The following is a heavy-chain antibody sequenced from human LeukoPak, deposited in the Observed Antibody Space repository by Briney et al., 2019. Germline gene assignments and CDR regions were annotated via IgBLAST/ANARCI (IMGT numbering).Heavy chain of an antibody. Sequence: SVKVSCKASGGTFSSYAISWVRQAPGQGLEWMGGIIPIFGTANYAQKFQGRVTITADESTSTAYMELSSLRSEDTAVYYCAKEGTPHVSTWYDLWGQGTQVIVSS. V-gene: IGHV1-69*13. CDR2: IIPIFGTA. CDR3: AKEGTPHVSTWYDL. D-gene: IGHD3-10*01. CDR1: GGTFSSYA. J-gene: IGHJ5*02.